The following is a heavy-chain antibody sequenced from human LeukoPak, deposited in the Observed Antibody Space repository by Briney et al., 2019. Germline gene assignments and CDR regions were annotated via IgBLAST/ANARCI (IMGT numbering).Heavy chain of an antibody. CDR3: AGDSSSSGEGRDY. Sequence: TLSLTCTVSGGSISSGGYYWSWIRQPPGMGLVWIGYIYHSGSTYYNPSLKRRITISVDRSKNQFFLKLSSVTAADTAVYCWAGDSSSSGEGRDYWGQGTLVTVSS. CDR2: IYHSGST. V-gene: IGHV4-30-2*01. CDR1: GGSISSGGYY. J-gene: IGHJ4*02. D-gene: IGHD6-6*01.